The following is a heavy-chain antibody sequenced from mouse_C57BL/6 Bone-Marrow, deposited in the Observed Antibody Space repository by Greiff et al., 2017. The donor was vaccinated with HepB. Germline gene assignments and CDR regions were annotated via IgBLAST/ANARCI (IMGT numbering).Heavy chain of an antibody. D-gene: IGHD1-1*01. CDR3: ARDCYGSSYPYWYFDV. Sequence: DVKLVESGGGLVKPGGSLKLSCAASGFTFSSYTMSWVRQTPEKRLEWVATISGGGGNTYYPDSVKGRFTISRDNAKNTLYLQMSSLRSEDTALYYCARDCYGSSYPYWYFDVWGTGTTVTVSS. CDR1: GFTFSSYT. V-gene: IGHV5-9*01. CDR2: ISGGGGNT. J-gene: IGHJ1*03.